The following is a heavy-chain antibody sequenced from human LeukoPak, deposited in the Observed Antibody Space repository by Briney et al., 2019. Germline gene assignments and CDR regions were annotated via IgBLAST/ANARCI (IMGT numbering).Heavy chain of an antibody. CDR2: ISSSSSYI. J-gene: IGHJ4*02. D-gene: IGHD3-22*01. Sequence: GGSLRLSCAASGFTFSSYSMNWVRQAPGKGLEWVSSISSSSSYIYYADSVKGRFTISRDNAKNSLYLQMNSLRAEDTAVYYCARDASSGYSHYDYWGQGTLVPSPQ. CDR3: ARDASSGYSHYDY. V-gene: IGHV3-21*01. CDR1: GFTFSSYS.